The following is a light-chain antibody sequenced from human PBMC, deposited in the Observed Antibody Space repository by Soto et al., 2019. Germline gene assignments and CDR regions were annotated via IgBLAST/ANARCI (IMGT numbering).Light chain of an antibody. Sequence: DIQMTQSPSTLSAPVGDRVTITCRASQSIGTWLAWYQHRPGKAPSLLIYDASTLRSGVPSRFSGSGSGTEFTLTISSLQADDFATYYCQQSDTYPLTFGQGTRLDIK. V-gene: IGKV1-5*01. J-gene: IGKJ5*01. CDR2: DAS. CDR1: QSIGTW. CDR3: QQSDTYPLT.